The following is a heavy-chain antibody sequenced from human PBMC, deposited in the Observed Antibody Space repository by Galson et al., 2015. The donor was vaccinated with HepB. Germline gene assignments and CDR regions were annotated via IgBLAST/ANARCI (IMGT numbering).Heavy chain of an antibody. Sequence: SLRLSCAASGGTVNPYAMTWVRQAPGMGLEGVPSISGSVGSPYYAASVSGRFTISRDNSKNTLYLQMNSLRADDTAIYYCAKDFDSATGTYTVGLTPHSWGQGTPVTVSS. CDR3: AKDFDSATGTYTVGLTPHS. CDR1: GGTVNPYA. CDR2: ISGSVGSP. J-gene: IGHJ4*02. D-gene: IGHD1-26*01. V-gene: IGHV3-23*01.